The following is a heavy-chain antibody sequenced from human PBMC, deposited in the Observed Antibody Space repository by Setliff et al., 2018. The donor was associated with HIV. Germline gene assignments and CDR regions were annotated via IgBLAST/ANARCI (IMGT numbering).Heavy chain of an antibody. D-gene: IGHD3-10*01. CDR1: GYTFTAYY. V-gene: IGHV1-2*04. J-gene: IGHJ3*02. CDR3: VREVRAAYKGPLWFGQSDPSPDTFDI. Sequence: ASVKVSCKASGYTFTAYYIHWVRQAPGQGIEWMGWINPYSGGTNYAQNFQGWVTMTRDTSITTAYMELSRLTSDDTALYLCVREVRAAYKGPLWFGQSDPSPDTFDIWGQGTMVTVSS. CDR2: INPYSGGT.